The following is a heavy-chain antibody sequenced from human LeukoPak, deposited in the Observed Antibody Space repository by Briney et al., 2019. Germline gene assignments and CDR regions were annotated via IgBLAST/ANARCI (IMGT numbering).Heavy chain of an antibody. D-gene: IGHD6-6*01. CDR3: ARLGGSSARGDFDY. V-gene: IGHV4-61*02. CDR2: IYTSGST. J-gene: IGHJ4*02. Sequence: SETLSLTCTVSGGSISSGSYYWSWIRQPAGKGLEWIGRIYTSGSTNYNPSLKSRVTISVDSSKNQFSLKLTSVTAADTAVYYCARLGGSSARGDFDYWGQGTLVTVSS. CDR1: GGSISSGSYY.